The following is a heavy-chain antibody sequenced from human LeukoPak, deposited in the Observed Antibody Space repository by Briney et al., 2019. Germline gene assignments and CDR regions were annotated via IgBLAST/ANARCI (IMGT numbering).Heavy chain of an antibody. CDR1: GYSFTGYY. CDR3: ARSNIVVRRGDNWFDP. CDR2: INPNSGGT. D-gene: IGHD6-6*01. Sequence: ASVKVSRKASGYSFTGYYMHWVRQAPGQGLEWMGWINPNSGGTNYAQKFQGRVTMTRDTSISTAYMELSRLRSDDTAVYYCARSNIVVRRGDNWFDPWGQGTLVTVSS. J-gene: IGHJ5*02. V-gene: IGHV1-2*02.